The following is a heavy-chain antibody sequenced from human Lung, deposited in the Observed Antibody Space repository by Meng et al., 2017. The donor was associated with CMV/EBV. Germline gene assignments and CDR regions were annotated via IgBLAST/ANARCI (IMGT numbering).Heavy chain of an antibody. CDR2: ISGYNGDT. J-gene: IGHJ6*02. CDR3: ARDSSGYAKSFYDYYGLDV. CDR1: GYTFTSHG. V-gene: IGHV1-18*01. D-gene: IGHD2-2*01. Sequence: ASVKVSCKASGYTFTSHGMSWVRQAPGQGLEWMGWISGYNGDTNYAQKLQGRVTMTTDTSTTTVYMELRSLRSDDTAVYYCARDSSGYAKSFYDYYGLDVWXQGTXVTVSS.